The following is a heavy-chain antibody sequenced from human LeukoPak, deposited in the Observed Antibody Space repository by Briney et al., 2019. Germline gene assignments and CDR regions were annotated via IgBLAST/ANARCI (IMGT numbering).Heavy chain of an antibody. J-gene: IGHJ4*02. CDR1: GGSISIYY. CDR3: AGTITMVRGAQFDY. V-gene: IGHV4-59*08. CDR2: IYYSGST. Sequence: SETLSLTCTVSGGSISIYYWSWIRQPPGKGLEWIGYIYYSGSTNYNPSLKSRVTISVDTSKNQFSLKLSSVTAADTAVYYCAGTITMVRGAQFDYWGQGTLVTVSS. D-gene: IGHD3-10*01.